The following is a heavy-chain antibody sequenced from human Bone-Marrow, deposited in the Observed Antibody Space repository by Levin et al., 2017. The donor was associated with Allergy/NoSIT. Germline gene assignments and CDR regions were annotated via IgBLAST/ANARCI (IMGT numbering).Heavy chain of an antibody. CDR3: ARVQAVGGTHYFDY. CDR1: GVSISRFY. V-gene: IGHV4-59*08. D-gene: IGHD6-19*01. CDR2: VYNSGSPNSGGT. Sequence: PSEILSLTCTVSGVSISRFYWSWIRQSPGKGLEWIGYVYNSGSPNSGGTNHNPSLRSRVTISADTSKSQFSLNLTSVTAADTAVYYCARVQAVGGTHYFDYWGQGALITVSS. J-gene: IGHJ4*02.